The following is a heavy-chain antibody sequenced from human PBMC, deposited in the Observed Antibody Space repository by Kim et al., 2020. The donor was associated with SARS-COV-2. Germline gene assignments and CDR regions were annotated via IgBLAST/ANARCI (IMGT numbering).Heavy chain of an antibody. D-gene: IGHD3-3*01. J-gene: IGHJ6*02. Sequence: GGSLRLSCAASGFTFSSYSMNWVRQAPGKGLEWVSSISSSSSYIYYADSVKGRFTISRDNAKNSLYLQMNSLRAEDTAVYYCALNSYDQGGMDVWGQGTTVTVSS. CDR2: ISSSSSYI. CDR1: GFTFSSYS. V-gene: IGHV3-21*01. CDR3: ALNSYDQGGMDV.